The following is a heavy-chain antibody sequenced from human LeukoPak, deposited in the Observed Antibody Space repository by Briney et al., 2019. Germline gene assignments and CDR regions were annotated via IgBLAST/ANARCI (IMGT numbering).Heavy chain of an antibody. CDR2: ISSSGSTI. J-gene: IGHJ4*02. D-gene: IGHD5-18*01. CDR1: GGSFSGYY. CDR3: ARGGNTAPDY. V-gene: IGHV3-11*01. Sequence: LSLTCAVYGGSFSGYYWSWIRQAPGKGLEWVSYISSSGSTIYYADSVKGRFTISRDNAKNSLYLQMNSLRAEDTAVYYCARGGNTAPDYWGQGTLVTVSS.